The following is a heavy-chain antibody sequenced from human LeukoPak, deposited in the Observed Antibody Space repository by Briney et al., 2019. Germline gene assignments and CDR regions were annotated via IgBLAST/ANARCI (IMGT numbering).Heavy chain of an antibody. CDR3: AKANWVSNADAVW. CDR2: IRGGGDT. V-gene: IGHV3-23*01. J-gene: IGHJ4*02. Sequence: GGSLRLSCAAVGFTFSTYAMSWVRQSPARGLEWVSSIRGGGDTFYADSVKGRFTLSRDDSRNTVFLQLNNLRVEDTAIYYCAKANWVSNADAVWWGQGTVVIVSS. CDR1: GFTFSTYA. D-gene: IGHD1-1*01.